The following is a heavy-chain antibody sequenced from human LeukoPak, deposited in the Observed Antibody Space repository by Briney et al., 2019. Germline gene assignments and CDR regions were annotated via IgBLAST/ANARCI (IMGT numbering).Heavy chain of an antibody. Sequence: ASVKVSCKASGYTFTGYYMHWVRQAPGQGLEWMGWINPNSGGTNYAQKFQGRVTMTRDTSISTAYMELSRLRSDDTAVYYCARDHRRYSSGHRLDYWGQGTLVTVSS. J-gene: IGHJ4*02. CDR1: GYTFTGYY. CDR3: ARDHRRYSSGHRLDY. CDR2: INPNSGGT. D-gene: IGHD6-19*01. V-gene: IGHV1-2*02.